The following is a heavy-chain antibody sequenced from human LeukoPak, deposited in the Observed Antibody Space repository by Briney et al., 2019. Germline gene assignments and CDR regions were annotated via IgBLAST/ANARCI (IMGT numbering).Heavy chain of an antibody. CDR3: TRVGYIDEGIDY. CDR2: IKQDGSEK. J-gene: IGHJ4*02. CDR1: GFTFSTYW. Sequence: GGSLRLSCAASGFTFSTYWMSWVRQAPGKGLEWVANIKQDGSEKNYVDSVKGRFTISRDNARNSLYLQMNSLRAEDTAIYYCTRVGYIDEGIDYWGQGTLVTVSS. D-gene: IGHD5-24*01. V-gene: IGHV3-7*04.